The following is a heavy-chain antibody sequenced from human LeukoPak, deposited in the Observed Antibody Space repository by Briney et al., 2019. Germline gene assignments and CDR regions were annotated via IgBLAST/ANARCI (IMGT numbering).Heavy chain of an antibody. CDR2: ISAYNGNT. CDR1: GYTFTSYG. CDR3: ARDLEDLDYGDPGFDAFDI. Sequence: GGPVKVSCKASGYTFTSYGISWVRQAPGQGLEWMGWISAYNGNTNYAQKLQGRVTMTTDTSTSTAYMELRSLRSDDTAVDYCARDLEDLDYGDPGFDAFDIWGQGTMVTVSS. D-gene: IGHD4-17*01. V-gene: IGHV1-18*01. J-gene: IGHJ3*02.